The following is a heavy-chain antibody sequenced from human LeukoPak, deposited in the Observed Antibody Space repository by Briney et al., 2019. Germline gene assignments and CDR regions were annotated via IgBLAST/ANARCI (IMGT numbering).Heavy chain of an antibody. J-gene: IGHJ4*02. CDR1: GGSISSYY. CDR2: IYYSGST. V-gene: IGHV4-59*01. Sequence: SETLSLTCTVSGGSISSYYWSWIRQPPGKGLEWIGYIYYSGSTNYNPSLKSRVTISVDTSKNQFSLKLSSVTAADTAVYYCAREGQQQLVTYFDYWGQGTLVTVSS. D-gene: IGHD6-13*01. CDR3: AREGQQQLVTYFDY.